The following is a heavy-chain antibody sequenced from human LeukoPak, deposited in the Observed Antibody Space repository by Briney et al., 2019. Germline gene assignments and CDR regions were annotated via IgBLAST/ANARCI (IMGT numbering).Heavy chain of an antibody. CDR3: AREVSTPVAFDI. CDR1: GGSFSGYY. CDR2: INHSGST. V-gene: IGHV4-34*01. D-gene: IGHD2/OR15-2a*01. Sequence: SETLSLTCAVYGGSFSGYYWSRIRQPPGKGLEWIGEINHSGSTNYNPSLKSRVTISVDTSKNQFSLKLSSVTAADTAVYYCAREVSTPVAFDIWGQGTMVTVSS. J-gene: IGHJ3*02.